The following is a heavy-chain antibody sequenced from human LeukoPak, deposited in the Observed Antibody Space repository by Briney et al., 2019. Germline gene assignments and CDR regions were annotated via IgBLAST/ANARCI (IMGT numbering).Heavy chain of an antibody. J-gene: IGHJ4*02. CDR3: ALLWYGELPQVDY. Sequence: GGSLRLSCAASGFSVNNNYMTWVRQAPGKGLEWVSLIYTGGTIYYADSVKGRFTISRDNSKNTLYLQMNSLTAEDTAVHYCALLWYGELPQVDYWGQGTLVTVSS. D-gene: IGHD3-10*01. CDR2: IYTGGTI. CDR1: GFSVNNNY. V-gene: IGHV3-53*01.